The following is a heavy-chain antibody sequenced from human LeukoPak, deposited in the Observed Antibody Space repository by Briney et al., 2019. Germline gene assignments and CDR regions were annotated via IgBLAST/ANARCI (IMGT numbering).Heavy chain of an antibody. CDR1: GGSISSYY. CDR3: ARVPIGYCTNGVYYPGSGVDY. Sequence: SETLSLTCTVSGGSISSYYWSWIRQPPGKGLEWIGYIYYSGSTNYNPSLKSRVTISVDTSKNQFSLKLSSVTAADTAVYYCARVPIGYCTNGVYYPGSGVDYWGQGTLVTVSS. D-gene: IGHD2-8*01. J-gene: IGHJ4*02. V-gene: IGHV4-59*01. CDR2: IYYSGST.